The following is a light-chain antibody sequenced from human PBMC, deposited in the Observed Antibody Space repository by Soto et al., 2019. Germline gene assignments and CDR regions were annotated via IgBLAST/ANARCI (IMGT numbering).Light chain of an antibody. CDR1: QRVTSNY. J-gene: IGKJ5*01. Sequence: ETVLTQSPGTLSLSPGERATLSCRASQRVTSNYLAWYQQKPGQAPRLLIFGASIRDTGIPDRFSGSGSGTDFTLTISRLEPEDFATYYCQQSYSTPPITFGQGTRLEIK. CDR3: QQSYSTPPIT. CDR2: GAS. V-gene: IGKV3-20*01.